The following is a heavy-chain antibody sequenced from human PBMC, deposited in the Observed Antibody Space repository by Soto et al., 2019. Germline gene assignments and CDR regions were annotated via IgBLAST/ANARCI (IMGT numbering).Heavy chain of an antibody. D-gene: IGHD3-16*01. J-gene: IGHJ4*02. CDR3: TGVGGGLGSLSLFEL. Sequence: PGGSLRLSCAASGFNVNSDYMNWVRQTPGKGLEWVASIYGGETTYYADSVRGRFTISSDKSKNTLYFQLNSLRIEETAVYYCTGVGGGLGSLSLFELWGKGVVVAVPS. CDR1: GFNVNSDY. V-gene: IGHV3-53*01. CDR2: IYGGETT.